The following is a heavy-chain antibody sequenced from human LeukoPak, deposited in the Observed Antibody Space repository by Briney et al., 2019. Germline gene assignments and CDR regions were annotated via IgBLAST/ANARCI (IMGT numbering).Heavy chain of an antibody. V-gene: IGHV4-59*01. CDR3: ARETSQKGAHYMDV. CDR1: GGSISSYY. D-gene: IGHD3-16*01. CDR2: IYYSGST. J-gene: IGHJ6*03. Sequence: SETLSLTCTVSGGSISSYYWSWIRQPPGKGLEWIGYIYYSGSTNYKPSLKSRVTISVNTSKNQFSLKLSSVTAADTAVYYCARETSQKGAHYMDVWGKGTTVTISS.